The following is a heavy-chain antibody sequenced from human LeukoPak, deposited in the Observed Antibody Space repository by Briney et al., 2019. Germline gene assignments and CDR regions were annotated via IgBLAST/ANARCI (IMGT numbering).Heavy chain of an antibody. J-gene: IGHJ6*04. CDR2: INPSGGST. V-gene: IGHV1-46*01. D-gene: IGHD5-12*01. CDR3: ARELRDSGYDLGHYYYYYGMDV. CDR1: GYTFTSYY. Sequence: ASVKVSCKASGYTFTSYYMHWVRQAPGQGLEWMGIINPSGGSTSYAQKFQGRVTMTRDTSTSTVYMELSSLRSEDTAVYYCARELRDSGYDLGHYYYYYGMDVWGKGTTVTVSS.